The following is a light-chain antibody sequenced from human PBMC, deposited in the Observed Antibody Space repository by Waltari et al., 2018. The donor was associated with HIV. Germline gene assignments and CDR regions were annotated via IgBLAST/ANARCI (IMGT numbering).Light chain of an antibody. V-gene: IGLV2-11*01. J-gene: IGLJ1*01. CDR3: CSYAGTYTYV. CDR2: EVF. CDR1: ASDTGYFDY. Sequence: QSALTQPRSVSGSPGQSVTISCTGTASDTGYFDYVSWYQQYPGKAPKGIIYEVFPRPSGVPDRFTASKSGITASLTISGLQDEDEADYYCCSYAGTYTYVFGSGTTVTVL.